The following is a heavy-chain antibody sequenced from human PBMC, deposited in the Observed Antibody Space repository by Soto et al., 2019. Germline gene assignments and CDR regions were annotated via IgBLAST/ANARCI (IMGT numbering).Heavy chain of an antibody. Sequence: SETLSLTCTVSGGSISSYYWSWIRQPPGKGLEWIGYIYYSGSTNYNPSLKSRVTISVDTSKNQFSLKLSSVTAADTAVYYCARRAWDSGYELFDYWGQGTLVTVSS. V-gene: IGHV4-59*08. CDR1: GGSISSYY. CDR2: IYYSGST. J-gene: IGHJ4*02. CDR3: ARRAWDSGYELFDY. D-gene: IGHD5-12*01.